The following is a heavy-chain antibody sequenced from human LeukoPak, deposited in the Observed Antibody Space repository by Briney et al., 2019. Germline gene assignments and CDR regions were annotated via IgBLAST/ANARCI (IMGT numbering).Heavy chain of an antibody. V-gene: IGHV4-59*01. D-gene: IGHD2-2*01. CDR1: GGSISSYY. J-gene: IGHJ3*02. Sequence: SETLSLTCTVPGGSISSYYWSWIRQPPGKGLEWIGYIYYSGSTNYNPSLKSRVTISVDTSKNQFSLKLSSVTAADTAVYYCAGVPAAILAFDIWGQGTMVTVSS. CDR3: AGVPAAILAFDI. CDR2: IYYSGST.